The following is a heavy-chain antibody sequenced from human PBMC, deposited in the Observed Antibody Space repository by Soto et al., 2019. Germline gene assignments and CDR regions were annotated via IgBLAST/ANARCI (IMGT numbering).Heavy chain of an antibody. Sequence: QVQLQESGPGLVKPSQTLSLTCTVSGGSISSGGYYWSWIRQHPGKGLEWSGYIYYSGTTYYNPSLKGPVTIPVDTSKNQFTLKLSSVTAAATAVYYCAIYDSSGSRGFQHWGQGTLVTVSS. V-gene: IGHV4-31*01. CDR1: GGSISSGGYY. CDR2: IYYSGTT. J-gene: IGHJ1*01. D-gene: IGHD3-22*01. CDR3: AIYDSSGSRGFQH.